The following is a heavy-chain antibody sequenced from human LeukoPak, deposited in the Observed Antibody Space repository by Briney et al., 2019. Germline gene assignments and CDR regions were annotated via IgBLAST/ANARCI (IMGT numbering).Heavy chain of an antibody. CDR1: GFTFSSYA. Sequence: GGSLRLSCAASGFTFSSYAMHWVRQAPGKGLEWVSGISWNSGSIGYADSVKGRFTISRDNAKNSLYLQMNSLRAEDTALYYCAKGPYSSSWFNWFDPWGQGTLVTVSS. CDR3: AKGPYSSSWFNWFDP. CDR2: ISWNSGSI. D-gene: IGHD6-13*01. J-gene: IGHJ5*02. V-gene: IGHV3-9*01.